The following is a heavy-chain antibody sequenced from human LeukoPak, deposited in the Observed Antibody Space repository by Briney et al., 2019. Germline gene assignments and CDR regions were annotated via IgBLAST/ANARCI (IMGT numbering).Heavy chain of an antibody. V-gene: IGHV1-46*01. J-gene: IGHJ4*02. CDR1: GYTVTTYY. D-gene: IGHD1-26*01. CDR2: INPNGGST. Sequence: ASVKVSCKASGYTVTTYYMHWVRQAPGQGLEWMGIINPNGGSTSYAQKFQGRVTMTRDTSTSTVYMELSSLRSEDTAVYYCARGLGSGSYYGYWGQGTLVTVSS. CDR3: ARGLGSGSYYGY.